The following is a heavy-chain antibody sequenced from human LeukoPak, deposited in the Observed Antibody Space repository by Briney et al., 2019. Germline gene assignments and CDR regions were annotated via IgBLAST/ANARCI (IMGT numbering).Heavy chain of an antibody. Sequence: GGSLRLSCAASGFTFDDYTMHWVRQAPGKGLEWVSLISWDGGSTYYADSVKGRFTISRDNSKNSLYLQMNSLRTEDTALYYCAKDKSGYSYGYNGMDVWGQGTTVTVSS. J-gene: IGHJ6*02. CDR2: ISWDGGST. D-gene: IGHD5-18*01. CDR3: AKDKSGYSYGYNGMDV. V-gene: IGHV3-43*01. CDR1: GFTFDDYT.